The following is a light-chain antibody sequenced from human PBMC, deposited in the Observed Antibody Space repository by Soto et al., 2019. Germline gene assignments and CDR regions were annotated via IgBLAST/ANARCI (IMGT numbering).Light chain of an antibody. CDR3: QQYKLWYT. J-gene: IGKJ2*01. Sequence: EIVMTQSPATLPVSPGERATLSCRASQSVSSDLAWYQQKPGQAPRLLIYDASTRATGIPARFSGSGSGTEFTITISSLQSEDFAVYYCQQYKLWYTFAQGTKLEIK. V-gene: IGKV3-15*01. CDR1: QSVSSD. CDR2: DAS.